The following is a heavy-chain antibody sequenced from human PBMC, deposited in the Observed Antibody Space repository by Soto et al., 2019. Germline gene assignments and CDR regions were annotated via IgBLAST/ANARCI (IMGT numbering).Heavy chain of an antibody. V-gene: IGHV3-23*01. CDR2: ISATGGGT. CDR1: GFKFSNYA. Sequence: GGSLRLSCAASGFKFSNYAMSWVRQAPGKGLEWVSLISATGGGTYYADSVKGRFTISRDNSHNTLYLPVHRLTAEDTAVYYCAKGRRAGGNSAFYFDFWGQVAQVTVSS. J-gene: IGHJ4*02. CDR3: AKGRRAGGNSAFYFDF. D-gene: IGHD1-7*01.